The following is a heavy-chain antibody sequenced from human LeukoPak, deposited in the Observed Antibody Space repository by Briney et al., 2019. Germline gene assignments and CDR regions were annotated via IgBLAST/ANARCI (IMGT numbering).Heavy chain of an antibody. CDR3: AREEFGSSGYYRR. CDR1: GGTFNSYA. J-gene: IGHJ4*02. V-gene: IGHV1-46*02. D-gene: IGHD3-22*01. CDR2: INPSGGST. Sequence: ASVKVSCKASGGTFNSYAISWVRQAPGQGLEWMGIINPSGGSTSYAQKFQGRVTMTRDTSTSTVYMELSSLRSEDTAVYYCAREEFGSSGYYRRWGQGTLVTVSS.